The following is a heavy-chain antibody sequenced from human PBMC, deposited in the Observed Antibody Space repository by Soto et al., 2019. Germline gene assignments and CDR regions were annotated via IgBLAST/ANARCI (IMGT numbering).Heavy chain of an antibody. CDR2: ILNDGSNR. CDR1: GFTFSNYG. Sequence: QVQLVESGGGVFQRGRSLRLSCSASGFTFSNYGMHWVRQAPGKGLEWVAVILNDGSNRYHADSVKDRFTISRDNSKNTLYLQMNSLRAEDTAVYYCARDDEYSGNGMDVWGQGTTVTVS. J-gene: IGHJ6*02. V-gene: IGHV3-33*01. D-gene: IGHD3-10*01. CDR3: ARDDEYSGNGMDV.